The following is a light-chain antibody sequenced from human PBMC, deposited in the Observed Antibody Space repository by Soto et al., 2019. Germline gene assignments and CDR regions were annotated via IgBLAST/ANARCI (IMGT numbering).Light chain of an antibody. CDR2: GAS. V-gene: IGKV3-20*01. CDR1: QSVRSNF. Sequence: EIVLTQSPGTLSLSPGERATLSCRASQSVRSNFLAWYQQKPGQAPRLLIYGASNRATGIPDRFSGSGSGTDFTLTITRLEPEDFAVYYCQQYNNWPWTFGQGTKVEIK. J-gene: IGKJ1*01. CDR3: QQYNNWPWT.